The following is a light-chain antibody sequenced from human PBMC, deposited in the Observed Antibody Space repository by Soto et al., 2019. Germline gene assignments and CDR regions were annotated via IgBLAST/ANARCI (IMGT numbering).Light chain of an antibody. CDR3: HQYYCFSWA. CDR2: QAS. Sequence: EDRVTITCMASQSNSSWLAWYHQKPGKAPNLLIYQASTLVSGVSSRCSGSGSVTEVTLIIISLQPDDFSASYCHQYYCFSWAFGQGTKVDIK. CDR1: QSNSSW. J-gene: IGKJ1*01. V-gene: IGKV1-5*03.